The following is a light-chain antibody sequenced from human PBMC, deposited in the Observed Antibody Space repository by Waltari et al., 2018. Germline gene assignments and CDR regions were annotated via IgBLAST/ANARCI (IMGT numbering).Light chain of an antibody. CDR3: QAWDTSTHWV. CDR1: KLGDKY. V-gene: IGLV3-1*01. J-gene: IGLJ3*02. Sequence: SYELTQPPSVSVSPGQTASITCSGDKLGDKYAFWYQQKPGQSPLLVIYQDTKRPSGIPERFSGSNSGNTATLTVSGTQAMDEGDYFCQAWDTSTHWVFGGGTKLTVL. CDR2: QDT.